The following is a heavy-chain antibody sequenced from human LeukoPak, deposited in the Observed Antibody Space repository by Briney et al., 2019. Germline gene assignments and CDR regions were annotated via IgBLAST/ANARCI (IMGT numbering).Heavy chain of an antibody. CDR3: DLTYYYDSSGYYLVE. CDR2: IYYSGST. V-gene: IGHV4-59*01. Sequence: SETLSLTCTVSGGSISSYYWSWIRQPPGKGLEWIGYIYYSGSTNYNPSLKSRVTISVDTSKNQFSLKLSSVTAADTAVYYCDLTYYYDSSGYYLVEWGQGTLVTVSS. D-gene: IGHD3-22*01. CDR1: GGSISSYY. J-gene: IGHJ4*02.